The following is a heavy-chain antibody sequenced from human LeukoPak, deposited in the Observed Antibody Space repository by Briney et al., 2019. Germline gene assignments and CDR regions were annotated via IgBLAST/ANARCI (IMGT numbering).Heavy chain of an antibody. Sequence: PSETLSLTCTVSGGSISSYYWSWIRQPPGKGLEWIGYIYYSGSTNYNPSLKSRVTISVDTSKNQFSLKLSSVTAADTAVCYCARLGYDSSGYYPYYFDYWGQGTLVTVSS. D-gene: IGHD3-22*01. V-gene: IGHV4-59*01. CDR2: IYYSGST. J-gene: IGHJ4*02. CDR3: ARLGYDSSGYYPYYFDY. CDR1: GGSISSYY.